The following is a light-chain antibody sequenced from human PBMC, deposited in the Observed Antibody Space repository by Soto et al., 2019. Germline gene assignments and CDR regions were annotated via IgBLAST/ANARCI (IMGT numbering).Light chain of an antibody. J-gene: IGLJ2*01. CDR1: SSDVGGYNY. CDR3: SSYTGSSTLGV. Sequence: QSALTQPASVSGSPGQSITISCTGSSSDVGGYNYVSWYQQHPGKAPKLMIYDVSNRPSGVSNRFSGSKSGNTASLTISGLKAEDGADYYGSSYTGSSTLGVLGGGTKLTAL. CDR2: DVS. V-gene: IGLV2-14*01.